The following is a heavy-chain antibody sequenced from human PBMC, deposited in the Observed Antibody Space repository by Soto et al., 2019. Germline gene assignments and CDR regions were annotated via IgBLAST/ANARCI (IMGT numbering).Heavy chain of an antibody. CDR2: ISSNGGST. V-gene: IGHV3-64*01. D-gene: IGHD6-13*01. Sequence: PGGSLRLSCAASGFTFSSYAMHWVRQAPGKGLEYVSAISSNGGSTYYANSVKGRFTISRDNSKNTLYLQMGSLRAEDMAVYYCARARGIAAAADYWGQGTLVTVSS. J-gene: IGHJ4*02. CDR3: ARARGIAAAADY. CDR1: GFTFSSYA.